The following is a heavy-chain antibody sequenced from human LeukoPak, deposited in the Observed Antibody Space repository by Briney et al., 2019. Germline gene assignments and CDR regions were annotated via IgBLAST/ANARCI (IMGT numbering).Heavy chain of an antibody. CDR3: ARDRRWLRLGKTDAFDI. CDR1: GCTFSSYA. Sequence: SVKVSCKASGCTFSSYAISWVRQAPGQGLEWMGRIIPILGRANYAHKFQGRVTITADKSRSTAYMELSSLRSEETAVYYGARDRRWLRLGKTDAFDIWGQGTMVTVSS. J-gene: IGHJ3*02. CDR2: IIPILGRA. V-gene: IGHV1-69*04. D-gene: IGHD5-12*01.